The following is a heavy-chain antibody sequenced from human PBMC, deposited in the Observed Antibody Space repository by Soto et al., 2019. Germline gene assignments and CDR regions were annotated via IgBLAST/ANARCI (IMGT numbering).Heavy chain of an antibody. D-gene: IGHD6-19*01. CDR2: IKSKTDGGTT. CDR1: GFTFSNAW. Sequence: GGSLRLSCAASGFTFSNAWMCWVRQAPGKGLEWVGRIKSKTDGGTTDYAAPVKGRFTISRDDSKNTLYLQMNSLKTEDTAVYYCTTATAVADIRDYLGQGTLVTVSS. J-gene: IGHJ4*02. CDR3: TTATAVADIRDY. V-gene: IGHV3-15*01.